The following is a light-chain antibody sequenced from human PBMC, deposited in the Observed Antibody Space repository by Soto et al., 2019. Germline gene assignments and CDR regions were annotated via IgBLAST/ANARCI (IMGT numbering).Light chain of an antibody. Sequence: ETVMTQSPATLSVSPGERPTLSCRASQSVSSNLAWYQQKPGQAPRLLIYAASTRATGIPARFSGSGSGTAFTLTISSLQSEDFAVYYCQQYNTWPLTFGPGTKVDIK. CDR2: AAS. J-gene: IGKJ3*01. CDR3: QQYNTWPLT. V-gene: IGKV3-15*01. CDR1: QSVSSN.